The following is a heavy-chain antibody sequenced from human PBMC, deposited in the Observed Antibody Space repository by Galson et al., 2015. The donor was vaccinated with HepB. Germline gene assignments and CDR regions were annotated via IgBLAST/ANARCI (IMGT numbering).Heavy chain of an antibody. CDR3: ARDRGFVSYFDY. D-gene: IGHD5-12*01. J-gene: IGHJ4*02. V-gene: IGHV3-48*02. CDR2: ISSSSSTI. CDR1: GFSFSGYN. Sequence: SLRLSCAASGFSFSGYNMNWVRQAPGKGLEWVSYISSSSSTIYYADSVRGRFTVSRDNAKNSLYLQMNSLRDEDTAVFYCARDRGFVSYFDYWGQGTLVTVSS.